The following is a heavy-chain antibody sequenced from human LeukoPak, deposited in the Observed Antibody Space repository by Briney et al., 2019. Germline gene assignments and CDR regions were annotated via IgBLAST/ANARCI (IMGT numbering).Heavy chain of an antibody. CDR2: INPNSGGT. V-gene: IGHV1-2*02. Sequence: ASVKVSCKASGYTFTGYYMHWVRQAPGQGLEWMGWINPNSGGTNYAQKFQGRVTMTRDTSISTAYMELSRLRSDDTAVYYCASGSGSYYTNNWFDPWGKGTTVTVSS. CDR3: ASGSGSYYTNNWFDP. J-gene: IGHJ5*01. CDR1: GYTFTGYY. D-gene: IGHD3-10*01.